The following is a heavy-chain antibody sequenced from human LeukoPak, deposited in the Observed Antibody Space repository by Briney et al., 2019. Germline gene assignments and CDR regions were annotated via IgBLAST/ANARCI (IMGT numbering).Heavy chain of an antibody. D-gene: IGHD6-19*01. V-gene: IGHV1-3*01. CDR3: ARSTLGYSSKTTYYYYGMDV. CDR1: GYTFTSYA. CDR2: INAGNGNT. Sequence: ASVKVSCKASGYTFTSYAMHWVRQAPGQRLEWMGWINAGNGNTKYSQKFQGRVTITRDTSASTAYVELSSLRSEDTAVYYCARSTLGYSSKTTYYYYGMDVWGQGTTVTVSS. J-gene: IGHJ6*02.